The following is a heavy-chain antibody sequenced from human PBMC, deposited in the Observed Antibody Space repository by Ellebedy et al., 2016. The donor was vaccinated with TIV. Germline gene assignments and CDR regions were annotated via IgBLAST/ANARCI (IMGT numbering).Heavy chain of an antibody. CDR1: GFTFSPSY. J-gene: IGHJ4*02. Sequence: PGGSLRLSCAASGFTFSPSYMSWVRQAPGKGLEWVAIMNEDGSDTSYVDSVKGRFTISRDNAKNSLFLQMNSLRAEDTAVYFCARGGGWQLNSWGQGTLVTVSS. CDR2: MNEDGSDT. V-gene: IGHV3-7*03. CDR3: ARGGGWQLNS. D-gene: IGHD4-23*01.